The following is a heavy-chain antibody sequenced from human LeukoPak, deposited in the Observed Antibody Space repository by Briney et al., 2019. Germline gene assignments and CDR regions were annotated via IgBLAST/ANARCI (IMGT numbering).Heavy chain of an antibody. D-gene: IGHD6-19*01. CDR1: GDSISTTSYF. V-gene: IGHV4-39*07. CDR3: ARVYSSTHNWFDT. CDR2: IYYSGTT. Sequence: PSETLSLTCTVSGDSISTTSYFWAWIRQPPGEGLEWIGSIYYSGTTYFNSSLKSRVTISVERSKNHFSLKLSSLTVADTARYYCARVYSSTHNWFDTWGQGIQVTVSS. J-gene: IGHJ5*02.